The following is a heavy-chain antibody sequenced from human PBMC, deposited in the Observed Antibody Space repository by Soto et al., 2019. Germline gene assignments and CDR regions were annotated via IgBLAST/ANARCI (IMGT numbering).Heavy chain of an antibody. V-gene: IGHV3-33*01. CDR3: ARDLANIVVVPAAYYGMDV. D-gene: IGHD2-2*01. CDR1: GFTFSSYG. J-gene: IGHJ6*02. Sequence: QVQLVESGGGVVQPGRSLRLSCAASGFTFSSYGMHWVCQAPGKGLEWVAVIWYDGSNKYYADSVKGRFTISRDNSKNTLYLQMNSLRAEDTAVYYCARDLANIVVVPAAYYGMDVWGQGTTVTVSS. CDR2: IWYDGSNK.